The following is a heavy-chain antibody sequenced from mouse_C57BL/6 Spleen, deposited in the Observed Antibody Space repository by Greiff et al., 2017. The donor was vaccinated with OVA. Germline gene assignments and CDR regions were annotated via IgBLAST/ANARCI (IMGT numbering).Heavy chain of an antibody. CDR2: ISSGGDYI. CDR1: GFTFSSYA. D-gene: IGHD1-1*01. Sequence: EVHLVESGEGLVKPGGSLKLSCAASGFTFSSYAMSWVRQTPEKRLEWVAYISSGGDYIYYADTVKGRFTISRDNARNTLYLQMSSLKSEDTAMYYCTRDNDGSSDRYFDVWGTGTTVTVSS. J-gene: IGHJ1*03. V-gene: IGHV5-9-1*02. CDR3: TRDNDGSSDRYFDV.